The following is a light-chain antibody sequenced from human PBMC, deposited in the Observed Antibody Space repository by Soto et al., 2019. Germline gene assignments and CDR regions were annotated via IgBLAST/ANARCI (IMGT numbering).Light chain of an antibody. J-gene: IGKJ5*01. Sequence: DIVLTQSPGTLSLSPGERATLYCRASQSVSSNHLAWYQQKPGQAPRLLIYGGSSRATGIPVRFSGSGSETDFTLTISRLEPEDFAVYFCQRYGSSPLITFGQGTRLEI. CDR2: GGS. CDR3: QRYGSSPLIT. CDR1: QSVSSNH. V-gene: IGKV3-20*01.